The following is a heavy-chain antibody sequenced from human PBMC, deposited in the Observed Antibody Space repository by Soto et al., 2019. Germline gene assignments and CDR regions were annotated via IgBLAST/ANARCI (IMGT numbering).Heavy chain of an antibody. J-gene: IGHJ5*02. Sequence: ASVKVSCKASGYTFTSYAMHWVRQAPGQRLEWMGWISAYNGNTNYAQKLQGRVTMTTDTSTSTAYMELRSLRSDDTAVYYCARENPHIVVVTAKRGWFDPWGQGTLVTVSS. V-gene: IGHV1-18*01. CDR1: GYTFTSYA. CDR3: ARENPHIVVVTAKRGWFDP. D-gene: IGHD2-21*02. CDR2: ISAYNGNT.